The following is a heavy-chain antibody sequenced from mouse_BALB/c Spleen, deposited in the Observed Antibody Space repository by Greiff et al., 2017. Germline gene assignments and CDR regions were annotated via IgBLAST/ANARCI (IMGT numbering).Heavy chain of an antibody. V-gene: IGHV5-17*02. Sequence: EVKLVESGGGLVQPGGSRKLSCAASGFTFSSFGMHWVRQAPEKGLEWVAYISSGSSTIYYADTVKGRFTISRDNPKNTLFLQMTSLRSEDTAMYYCARSGYYGSRGYWYFDVWGAGTTVTVSS. CDR3: ARSGYYGSRGYWYFDV. CDR1: GFTFSSFG. D-gene: IGHD1-1*01. J-gene: IGHJ1*01. CDR2: ISSGSSTI.